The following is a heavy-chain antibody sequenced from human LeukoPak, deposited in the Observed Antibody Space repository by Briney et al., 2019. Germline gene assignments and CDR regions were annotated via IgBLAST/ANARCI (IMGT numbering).Heavy chain of an antibody. V-gene: IGHV3-13*01. D-gene: IGHD6-19*01. J-gene: IGHJ3*02. CDR3: ATGRSSGWSYAFDI. Sequence: GGSLRLPCAASGLRFSRHDMHWVRQVTGKGLEWVSAIGTLADTFYSDSVKGRFTISRENAKNSLYLQMNSLRAGDTAVYYCATGRSSGWSYAFDIWGRGTMVTVSS. CDR2: IGTLADT. CDR1: GLRFSRHD.